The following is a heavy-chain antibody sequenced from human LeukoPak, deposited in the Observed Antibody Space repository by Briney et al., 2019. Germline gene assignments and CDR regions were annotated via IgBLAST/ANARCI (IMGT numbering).Heavy chain of an antibody. CDR3: ARDPYEGGYFDY. D-gene: IGHD3-3*01. CDR2: IYSGGST. V-gene: IGHV3-53*01. CDR1: GFTVSSNY. Sequence: GGSLRLSCAASGFTVSSNYMSWVRQAPGKGLEWVSVIYSGGSTYYADSVKGRFTISRDNSKNTLYHQMNSLRAEDTAVYYCARDPYEGGYFDYWGQGTLVTVSS. J-gene: IGHJ4*02.